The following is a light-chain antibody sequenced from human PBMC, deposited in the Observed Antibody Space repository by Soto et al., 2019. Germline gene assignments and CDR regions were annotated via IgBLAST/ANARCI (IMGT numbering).Light chain of an antibody. CDR2: EGS. Sequence: QSVLTQPASVSGSPGQSITISCTGTSSDVGDFDCVSWYQQHPGKAPKLMIYEGSKRPSGVSDRFSGSKSGNTASLTISGLQAEDEADYYCCSYGGSVTWVFGTGTKLTVL. CDR3: CSYGGSVTWV. CDR1: SSDVGDFDC. V-gene: IGLV2-23*01. J-gene: IGLJ1*01.